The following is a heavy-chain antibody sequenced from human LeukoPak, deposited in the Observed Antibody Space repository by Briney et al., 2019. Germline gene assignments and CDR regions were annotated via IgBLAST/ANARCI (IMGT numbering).Heavy chain of an antibody. Sequence: GESLKISCEGSGYIFTNYWISWVRQMPGRGLEWMGWINCAESYAIYSPSFQGQVTMSADTSIRIVYLQWASLRTSDTAIYYCARAATVTGDWYFDFWGPGTLVTVSP. J-gene: IGHJ2*01. CDR3: ARAATVTGDWYFDF. D-gene: IGHD4-17*01. V-gene: IGHV5-10-1*01. CDR2: INCAESYA. CDR1: GYIFTNYW.